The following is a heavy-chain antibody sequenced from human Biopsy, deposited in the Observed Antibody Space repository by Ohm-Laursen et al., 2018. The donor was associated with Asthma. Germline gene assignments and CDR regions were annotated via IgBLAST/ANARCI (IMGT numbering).Heavy chain of an antibody. CDR2: ISWNSGNI. CDR3: ARDSLGIRGPIYWYDW. J-gene: IGHJ4*02. V-gene: IGHV3-9*01. CDR1: GFSFDDCA. Sequence: RSLRLSCAASGFSFDDCAMHWVRQAPGKGLEWVSSISWNSGNIDYAVSVKGRFTISRDNSKNTLYLQMNSLTPDDTAVYFCARDSLGIRGPIYWYDWWGQGTLVTVSS. D-gene: IGHD1-26*01.